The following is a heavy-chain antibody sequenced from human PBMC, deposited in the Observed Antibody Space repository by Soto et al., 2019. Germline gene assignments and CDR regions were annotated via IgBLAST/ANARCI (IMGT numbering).Heavy chain of an antibody. V-gene: IGHV4-30-4*01. D-gene: IGHD4-4*01. J-gene: IGHJ5*02. CDR1: GGSISSGDYY. CDR3: ARDQSNNIVNP. CDR2: IYYSGST. Sequence: PSETLSLTCTVSGGSISSGDYYWSWIRQPPGKGLEWIGYIYYSGSTYYNPSLKSRVTISVDTSKNQFSLKLSSVTAADTAACYGARDQSNNIVNPWSQGTVVSVSS.